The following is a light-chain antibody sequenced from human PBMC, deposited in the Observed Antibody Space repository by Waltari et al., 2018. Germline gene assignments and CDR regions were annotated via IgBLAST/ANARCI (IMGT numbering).Light chain of an antibody. CDR2: QDK. V-gene: IGLV3-1*01. Sequence: SYDVAQPPSVSVSPGQTVTITCRGDDLVEQYVSWYQRKAGQSPALVPHQDKKRPSGIPDRFSGSSSGNTATLTISGTQVIDEAEYFCQTWDSRTVVFGGGTKLIVL. J-gene: IGLJ2*01. CDR1: DLVEQY. CDR3: QTWDSRTVV.